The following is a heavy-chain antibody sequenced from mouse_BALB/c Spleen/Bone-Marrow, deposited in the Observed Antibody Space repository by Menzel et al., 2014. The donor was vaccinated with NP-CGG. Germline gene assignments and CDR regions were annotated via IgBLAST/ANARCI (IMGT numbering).Heavy chain of an antibody. CDR2: IAPANGNT. V-gene: IGHV14-3*02. CDR3: VRSFGKVQC. CDR1: GFYIKNAY. D-gene: IGHD1-3*01. Sequence: QMKWSRSELVKPAPSVKLSFTASGFYIKNAYVHWLRQRPEQGLEWIGRIAPANGNTEYDPNFQGKATITADTSSNTAYLQLSSLTSEDTAGYYYVRSFGKVQCWG. J-gene: IGHJ1*03.